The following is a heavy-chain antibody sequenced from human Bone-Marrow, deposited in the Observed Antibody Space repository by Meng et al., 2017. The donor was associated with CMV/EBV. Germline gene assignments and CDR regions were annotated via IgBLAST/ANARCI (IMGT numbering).Heavy chain of an antibody. D-gene: IGHD2-2*01. Sequence: SETLSLTCTVSGGSISSYYWSWIRQPPGKGLEWIGYIYYSGSTNYNPSLKSRVTISVDTSKNQFSLKLSSVTAADTAVYYCARGTYPGPTYCSSTSCRYGMDVWGQGTTVTVSS. CDR2: IYYSGST. J-gene: IGHJ6*02. V-gene: IGHV4-59*12. CDR3: ARGTYPGPTYCSSTSCRYGMDV. CDR1: GGSISSYY.